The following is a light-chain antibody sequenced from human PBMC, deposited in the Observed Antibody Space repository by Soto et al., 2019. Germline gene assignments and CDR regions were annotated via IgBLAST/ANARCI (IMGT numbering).Light chain of an antibody. CDR2: EVS. J-gene: IGLJ2*01. CDR3: TSYAGSNNFV. Sequence: SALTQPPSASGSPGQSVTISCTGTSSDVGSYNYVSWYQQHPGKAPKLMIFEVSKRPSGVPDRFSGSKSGNTASLTVSGLQAEDEADYYCTSYAGSNNFVFGGGTKVTVL. CDR1: SSDVGSYNY. V-gene: IGLV2-8*01.